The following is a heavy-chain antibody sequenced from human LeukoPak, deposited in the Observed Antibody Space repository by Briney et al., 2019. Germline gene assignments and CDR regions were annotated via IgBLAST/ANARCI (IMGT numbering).Heavy chain of an antibody. CDR1: GGSISSSNW. D-gene: IGHD2-2*01. V-gene: IGHV4-4*02. CDR2: IYHSGST. CDR3: ARDTVVVPAAAGVNWFDP. Sequence: PSGTLSLTCAVPGGSISSSNWWSWVRQPPGKGLEWIGEIYHSGSTNYNPSLKSRVTISVDKSKNQFSLKLSSVTAADTAVYYCARDTVVVPAAAGVNWFDPWGQGTLVTVSS. J-gene: IGHJ5*02.